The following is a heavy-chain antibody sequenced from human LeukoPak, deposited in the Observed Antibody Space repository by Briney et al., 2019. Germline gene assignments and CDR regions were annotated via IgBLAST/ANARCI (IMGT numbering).Heavy chain of an antibody. CDR1: GLSFSSYW. D-gene: IGHD1-26*01. CDR2: IKQDGSEK. V-gene: IGHV3-7*01. CDR3: ARDTRTFDY. Sequence: GGSLRLSCVGSGLSFSSYWMSWFRQAPGKGLEWVANIKQDGSEKYHVDSVKGRFTISRDNAKNSLFLQMNSLRADDTAVYYCARDTRTFDYWGQGTLVTVSS. J-gene: IGHJ4*02.